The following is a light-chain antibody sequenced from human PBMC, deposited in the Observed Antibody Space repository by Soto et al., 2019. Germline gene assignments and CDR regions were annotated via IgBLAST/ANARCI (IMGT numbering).Light chain of an antibody. Sequence: IVMTQTPLSLSVTPGQPASISCKSSKILLQSDGKTYLYWYLQKXGQPPQXXIYAVSNRLSGVQDRFSGSGSGTDFTLKISRVEAEDFGVYYCMQSIQLPRTFGQGTKVDIK. J-gene: IGKJ1*01. V-gene: IGKV2D-29*01. CDR1: KILLQSDGKTY. CDR3: MQSIQLPRT. CDR2: AVS.